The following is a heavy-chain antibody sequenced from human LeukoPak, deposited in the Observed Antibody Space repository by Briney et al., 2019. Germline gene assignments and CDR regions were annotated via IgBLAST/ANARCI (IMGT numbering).Heavy chain of an antibody. CDR2: IYTSGST. V-gene: IGHV4-4*07. D-gene: IGHD1-7*01. CDR3: ARDLITGTTNWFDP. Sequence: SETLSLTCTVSGGSISSYYWSWIRQPAGKGLEWIGRIYTSGSTNYNPSLKGRVTMSVDTSKNQFSLKLSSVTAADTAVYYCARDLITGTTNWFDPWGQGTLVTVSS. J-gene: IGHJ5*02. CDR1: GGSISSYY.